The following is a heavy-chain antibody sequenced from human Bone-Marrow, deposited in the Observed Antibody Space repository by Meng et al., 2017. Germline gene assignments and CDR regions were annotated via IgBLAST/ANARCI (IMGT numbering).Heavy chain of an antibody. D-gene: IGHD2-15*01. Sequence: QVQRQQGGAGRLKPSETLSLTCTVPGGSISSYYWSWIRQPPGKGLEWIGYIYYSGSTNYNPSLKSRVTISVDTSKNQFSLKMSSVTAADTAVYYCARVGACSGGSCYFRLFDYWGQGTLVTVSS. V-gene: IGHV4-59*08. CDR3: ARVGACSGGSCYFRLFDY. CDR2: IYYSGST. CDR1: GGSISSYY. J-gene: IGHJ4*02.